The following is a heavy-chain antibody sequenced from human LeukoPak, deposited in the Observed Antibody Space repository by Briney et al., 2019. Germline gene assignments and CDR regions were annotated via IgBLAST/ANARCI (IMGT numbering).Heavy chain of an antibody. D-gene: IGHD3-22*01. CDR2: VSGSGGSR. J-gene: IGHJ4*02. Sequence: PGRSLRLSCAASGFTFSSYAMHWVRQAPGKGLEWVSGVSGSGGSRHYADSLKGRFTISRDNSRNTLYLQMNSLRAEDTAIYYCAKDQVPYYDSTLGALDYWGQGALVTVSS. CDR3: AKDQVPYYDSTLGALDY. V-gene: IGHV3-23*01. CDR1: GFTFSSYA.